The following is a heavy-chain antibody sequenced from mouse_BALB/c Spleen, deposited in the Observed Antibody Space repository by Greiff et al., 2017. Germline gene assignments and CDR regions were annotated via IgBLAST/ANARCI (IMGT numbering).Heavy chain of an antibody. D-gene: IGHD2-4*01. CDR1: GFTFSSYA. V-gene: IGHV5-9-3*01. Sequence: EVHLVESGGGLVKPGGSLKLSCAASGFTFSSYAMSWVRQTPEKRLEWVATISSGGSYTYYPDSVKGRFTISRDNAKNTLYLQMSSLRSEDTAMYYCARRIDDYDLYAMDYWGQGTSVTVSS. J-gene: IGHJ4*01. CDR3: ARRIDDYDLYAMDY. CDR2: ISSGGSYT.